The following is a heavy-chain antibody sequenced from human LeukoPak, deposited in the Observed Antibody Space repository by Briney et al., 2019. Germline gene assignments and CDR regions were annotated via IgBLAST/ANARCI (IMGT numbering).Heavy chain of an antibody. V-gene: IGHV3-7*01. CDR3: AREALFSMDV. CDR1: GFTFSNAW. J-gene: IGHJ6*03. Sequence: QPGGSLRLSCAASGFTFSNAWMSWVRQAPGKGLEWVANIKQDGSEKYYVDSVKGRFTISRDNAKNSLYLQMNSLRAEDTAVYYCAREALFSMDVWGKGTTVTVSS. CDR2: IKQDGSEK. D-gene: IGHD2/OR15-2a*01.